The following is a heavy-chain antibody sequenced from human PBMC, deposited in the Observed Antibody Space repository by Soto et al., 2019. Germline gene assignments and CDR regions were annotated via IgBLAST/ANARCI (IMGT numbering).Heavy chain of an antibody. D-gene: IGHD4-17*01. V-gene: IGHV1-8*01. CDR1: GYTFTSYD. CDR3: ARVPYRDHGEFFFDY. J-gene: IGHJ4*02. Sequence: QVQLVQSGAEVKKPGASVKVSCKASGYTFTSYDINWVRQATGQGLEWMGWMNPNSGNTGYAQKFQGRVTMTRNTSIRTAHMELSSLRSEDTALYYLARVPYRDHGEFFFDYWGQGTLVTGSS. CDR2: MNPNSGNT.